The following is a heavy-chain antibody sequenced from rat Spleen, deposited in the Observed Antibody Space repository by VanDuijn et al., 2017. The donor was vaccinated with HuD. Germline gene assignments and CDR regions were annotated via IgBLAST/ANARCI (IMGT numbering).Heavy chain of an antibody. CDR2: ITKTGGTT. CDR1: GFTFSNYY. V-gene: IGHV5-25*01. Sequence: EVQLVESGGGLVQPGRSLKLSCAASGFTFSNYYMAWVRQAPKKGLDWVASITKTGGTTYYRGTVKGRFTISRDNAKSTLYLQMDSLRSEDTATYYCARHVYYGWYFDFWGPGTMVTVSS. J-gene: IGHJ1*01. CDR3: ARHVYYGWYFDF. D-gene: IGHD1-6*01.